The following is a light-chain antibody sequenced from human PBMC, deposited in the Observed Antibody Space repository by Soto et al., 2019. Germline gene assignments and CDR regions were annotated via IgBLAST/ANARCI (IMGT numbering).Light chain of an antibody. CDR3: QQYGYSPIN. V-gene: IGKV3-11*01. CDR1: QSCRGL. J-gene: IGKJ5*01. CDR2: DAY. Sequence: EVVFTQSPVTLSLSPVERASLSGWASQSCRGLLAWYQQKPGQAPRLLIYDAYNRATGIPPRFSGRGSGTDFPLTISGLEPEDFALYYCQQYGYSPINFGQGKRLEIK.